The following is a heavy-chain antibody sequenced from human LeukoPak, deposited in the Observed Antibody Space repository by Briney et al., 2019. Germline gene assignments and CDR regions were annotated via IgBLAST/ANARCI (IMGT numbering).Heavy chain of an antibody. CDR1: GGSIHSHY. J-gene: IGHJ6*03. Sequence: PSETLSLTCTVSGGSIHSHYWSWIRQPPGKGLEWIGYIYDSGSINYNASLKSRVTISVDTSKNQFSLKLSAVTAADTAVYYCARARLPVYTHAGYYYMDVWGKGTTVTVSS. D-gene: IGHD3-16*01. CDR3: ARARLPVYTHAGYYYMDV. V-gene: IGHV4-59*11. CDR2: IYDSGSI.